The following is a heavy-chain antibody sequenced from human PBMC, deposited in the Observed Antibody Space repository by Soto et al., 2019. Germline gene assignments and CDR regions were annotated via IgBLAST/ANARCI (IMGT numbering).Heavy chain of an antibody. Sequence: GGSLRLSCAASGFTFSSYAMSWVRQAPGKGLEWVSAISGSGGSTYYADSVKGRFTISRDNSKNTLYLQMNSLRAEDTAVYYCAKDAGGYSGYDYAFDIWGQGTMVTVSS. CDR3: AKDAGGYSGYDYAFDI. J-gene: IGHJ3*02. CDR2: ISGSGGST. V-gene: IGHV3-23*01. CDR1: GFTFSSYA. D-gene: IGHD5-12*01.